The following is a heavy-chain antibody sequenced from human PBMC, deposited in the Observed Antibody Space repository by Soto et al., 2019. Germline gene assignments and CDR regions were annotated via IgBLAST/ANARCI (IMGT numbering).Heavy chain of an antibody. V-gene: IGHV4-4*02. Sequence: QVQLQESGPGLVKPSGTLSPTCAVSGGSISNTDWWSWVRQAPGKGLEWIAEISHSGSTNYNPSLKNRVTMSIDNSKNQFSLKLTSVTAADTAVYSSATQTEPFTCLYWGQGTLVTVSS. CDR3: ATQTEPFTCLY. CDR1: GGSISNTDW. CDR2: ISHSGST. D-gene: IGHD2-21*02. J-gene: IGHJ4*02.